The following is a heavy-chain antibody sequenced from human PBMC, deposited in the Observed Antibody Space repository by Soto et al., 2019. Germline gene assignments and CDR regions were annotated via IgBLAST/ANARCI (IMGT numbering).Heavy chain of an antibody. CDR2: IYHSGST. Sequence: SETLSLTCAVSGYSIGSGYYWGWIRQPPGKGLEWIGSIYHSGSTYYNPSLKSRVTISVDTSKNQFSLKLSSVTAADTAVYYCARGITGTRGRGDYWGQGTLVTASS. CDR3: ARGITGTRGRGDY. V-gene: IGHV4-38-2*01. CDR1: GYSIGSGYY. D-gene: IGHD1-7*01. J-gene: IGHJ4*02.